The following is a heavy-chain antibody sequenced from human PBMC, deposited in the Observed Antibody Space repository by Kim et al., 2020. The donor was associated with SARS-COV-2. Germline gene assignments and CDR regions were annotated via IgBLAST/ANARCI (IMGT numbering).Heavy chain of an antibody. Sequence: GGSLRLSCAASGFTFSSYAMNWVRQAPGKGLEWVSGISVSGGSIKYADSVKGRFTISRDNSKNTLFLQMDSLRDEDTALYYCAKGNGGNDGYYFDYWGQGTLVTVSS. CDR3: AKGNGGNDGYYFDY. CDR2: ISVSGGSI. V-gene: IGHV3-23*01. D-gene: IGHD1-1*01. J-gene: IGHJ4*02. CDR1: GFTFSSYA.